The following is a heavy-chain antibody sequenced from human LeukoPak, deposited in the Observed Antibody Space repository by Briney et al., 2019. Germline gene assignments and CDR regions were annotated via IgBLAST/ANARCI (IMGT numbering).Heavy chain of an antibody. Sequence: PSETLSLTCTVSGGSISSYYWNWIRKPPGKGLEWIGYIYYSGSTNYNPSLKSRVTISVDTSKNQFSLKLSFVTAADTAVDYCARGSIGARNDAFDILGQGTMVTVPS. CDR2: IYYSGST. CDR1: GGSISSYY. CDR3: ARGSIGARNDAFDI. J-gene: IGHJ3*02. V-gene: IGHV4-59*01. D-gene: IGHD6-6*01.